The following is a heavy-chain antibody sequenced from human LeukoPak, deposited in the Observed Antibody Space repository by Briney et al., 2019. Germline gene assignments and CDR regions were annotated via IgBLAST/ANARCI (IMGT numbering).Heavy chain of an antibody. CDR3: AKDLAGSGSYSFDY. V-gene: IGHV3-74*01. CDR1: EFTFSTYW. D-gene: IGHD1-26*01. Sequence: GGSLRLSCAASEFTFSTYWMHWVRQAPGKGLVWVSRINSDGSSTTYADSVKGRFTISRDNAKNTLYLQMNSLRAEDTAVYYCAKDLAGSGSYSFDYWGQGTLVTVSS. CDR2: INSDGSST. J-gene: IGHJ4*02.